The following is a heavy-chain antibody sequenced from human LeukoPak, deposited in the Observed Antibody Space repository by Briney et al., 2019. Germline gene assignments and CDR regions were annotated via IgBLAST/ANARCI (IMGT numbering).Heavy chain of an antibody. CDR2: ISGSGGST. D-gene: IGHD3-22*01. V-gene: IGHV3-23*01. Sequence: GGSPRLSCAASGFTFSSYAMSWVRQAPGKGLEWVSAISGSGGSTYYADSVKGRFAISRDNSKNTLYLQMNSLRAEDTAVYYCAKSRPGYYDSSGDYWGQGTLVTVSS. CDR3: AKSRPGYYDSSGDY. CDR1: GFTFSSYA. J-gene: IGHJ4*02.